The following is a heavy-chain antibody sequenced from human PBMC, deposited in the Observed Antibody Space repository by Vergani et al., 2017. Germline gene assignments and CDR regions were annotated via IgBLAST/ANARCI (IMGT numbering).Heavy chain of an antibody. CDR1: GFTFSSYG. CDR3: AKDLAGCSGGSCYYYYYYMYV. Sequence: QVQLVESGGGVVQPGRSLRLSCAASGFTFSSYGMHWVRQAPGQGLEWVAVISYDGSNKYYADSVKGRFTISRDNSKNTLYLQMNSLRAEDTAVYYCAKDLAGCSGGSCYYYYYYMYVWGKGTTVTVSS. D-gene: IGHD2-15*01. V-gene: IGHV3-30*18. J-gene: IGHJ6*03. CDR2: ISYDGSNK.